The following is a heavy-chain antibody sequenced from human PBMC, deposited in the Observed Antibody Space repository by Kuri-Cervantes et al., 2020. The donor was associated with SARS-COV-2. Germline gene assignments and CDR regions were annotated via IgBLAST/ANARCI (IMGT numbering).Heavy chain of an antibody. CDR3: AAYCSSTSCYNGGYYMDV. D-gene: IGHD2-2*02. CDR1: GYTFTSYD. V-gene: IGHV1-2*02. Sequence: ASVKVSCKASGYTFTSYDINWVRQAAGQGLEWMGWMNPNSGGTNYAQKFQGRVTMTRDTSISTAYMELSRLRSDDTAVYYCAAYCSSTSCYNGGYYMDVWGKGTTVTVSS. J-gene: IGHJ6*03. CDR2: MNPNSGGT.